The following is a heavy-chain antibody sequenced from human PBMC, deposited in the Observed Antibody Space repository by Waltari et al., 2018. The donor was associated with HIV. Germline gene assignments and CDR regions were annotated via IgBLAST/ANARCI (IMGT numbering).Heavy chain of an antibody. CDR1: GYTFPSYA. CDR3: ARRPSTADMGVVYGDYVDNYFDP. J-gene: IGHJ5*02. Sequence: QVQLVQSGSELKKPGASVKVSCKASGYTFPSYAMNWVRQAPGQGLEWMGWINTNHGNQTYAQCFTERFDFSLDTSVSTAYLQISSLKAEDTAVYYCARRPSTADMGVVYGDYVDNYFDPWGQGTLVTVSS. CDR2: INTNHGNQ. V-gene: IGHV7-4-1*02. D-gene: IGHD4-17*01.